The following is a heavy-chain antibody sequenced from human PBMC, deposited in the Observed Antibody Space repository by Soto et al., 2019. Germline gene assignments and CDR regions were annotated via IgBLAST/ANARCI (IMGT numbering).Heavy chain of an antibody. CDR2: INHSGGT. CDR1: GGSFSGYY. Sequence: PSETLSLTCAVYGGSFSGYYWSWIRQPPGKGLEWIGEINHSGGTNYNPSLKSRVTISVDTSKNQFSLKLSSVTAADTAVYYCARSPIAVAGIHWFDPWGQGTLVTV. J-gene: IGHJ5*02. CDR3: ARSPIAVAGIHWFDP. D-gene: IGHD6-19*01. V-gene: IGHV4-34*01.